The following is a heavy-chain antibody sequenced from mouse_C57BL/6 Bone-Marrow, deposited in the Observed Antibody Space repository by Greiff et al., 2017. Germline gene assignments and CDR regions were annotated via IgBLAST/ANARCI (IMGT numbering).Heavy chain of an antibody. V-gene: IGHV14-4*01. CDR1: GFNIKDDY. D-gene: IGHD1-1*01. CDR2: IDPENGDT. J-gene: IGHJ2*01. CDR3: TTNYGSSYGY. Sequence: VQLKQSGAELVRPGASVKLSCTASGFNIKDDYMHWVKQRPEQGLEWIGWIDPENGDTEYASKFQGKATIPADTSSHTAYLQLSSLTSEDTAVYYCTTNYGSSYGYWGQGTTLTVSS.